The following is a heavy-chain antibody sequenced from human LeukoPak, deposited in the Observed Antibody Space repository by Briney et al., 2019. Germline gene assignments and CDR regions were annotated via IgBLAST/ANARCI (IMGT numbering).Heavy chain of an antibody. CDR1: GYSLSEVS. CDR2: FDREDDEA. Sequence: ASVKVSCKISGYSLSEVSIQWMRQAPGKGLEWMGGFDREDDEAIYAQSFQGRVTMTEDTSTDTAYIELSSLSSDDAAVYYCAIDVTGAARYDIWGQGTLVTVSS. J-gene: IGHJ4*02. V-gene: IGHV1-24*01. D-gene: IGHD2-21*02. CDR3: AIDVTGAARYDI.